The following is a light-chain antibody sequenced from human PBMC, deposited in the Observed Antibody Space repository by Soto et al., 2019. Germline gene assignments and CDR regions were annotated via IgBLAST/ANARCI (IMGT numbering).Light chain of an antibody. CDR3: HEYGVSSGT. V-gene: IGKV3-20*01. CDR2: GAS. J-gene: IGKJ2*01. Sequence: EIVLTQSPGTLSLSPGERATLSCRASQSVTASYLAWYQQKPGQAPRLLIYGASTRATGIPDRFSGSGSGRDFTLTIGSLEPEDFAVYYCHEYGVSSGTFGQGTNLEIK. CDR1: QSVTASY.